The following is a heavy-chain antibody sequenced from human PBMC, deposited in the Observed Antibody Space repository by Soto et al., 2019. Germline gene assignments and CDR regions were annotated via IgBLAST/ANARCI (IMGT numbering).Heavy chain of an antibody. V-gene: IGHV3-23*01. CDR2: ISGSGGST. CDR1: GFTFSSYA. J-gene: IGHJ4*02. CDR3: AKDLVRFGEFDY. Sequence: GASLRLSCAASGFTFSSYAMSWVRQAPGKGLEWVSAISGSGGSTYYADSVKGRFTISRDNSKNTLYLQMNSLRAEDTAVYYCAKDLVRFGEFDYWGQGTLVTVSS. D-gene: IGHD3-10*01.